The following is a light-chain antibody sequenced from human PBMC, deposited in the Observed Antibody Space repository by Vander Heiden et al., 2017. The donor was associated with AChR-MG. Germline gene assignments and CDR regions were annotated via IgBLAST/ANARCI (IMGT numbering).Light chain of an antibody. CDR2: WAS. Sequence: DIVMTQSPDSLAVSLGERATINCKSSQSVLYSSDNKNYLAWYQQKPGQPPKLLIYWASTRESGVPERFSGSGSGTDFTLTISSLQAEDVAVYYCRQYYSTPRTFGQRTKLEIK. CDR1: QSVLYSSDNKNY. CDR3: RQYYSTPRT. V-gene: IGKV4-1*01. J-gene: IGKJ2*01.